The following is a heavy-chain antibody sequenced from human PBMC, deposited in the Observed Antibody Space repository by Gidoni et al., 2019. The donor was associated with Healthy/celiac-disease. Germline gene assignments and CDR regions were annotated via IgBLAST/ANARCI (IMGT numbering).Heavy chain of an antibody. J-gene: IGHJ5*02. D-gene: IGHD6-6*01. Sequence: QVTLKESGPVLVKPTETLTLTCTVSGFSLSNASMGVSWIRQPPGKALEWLAHIFSNDEKSYSTSLKSRLTISKDTSKSQVVLTMTNMDPVDTATYYCARIEGGGYSSSVRWFDPWGQGTLVTVSS. CDR2: IFSNDEK. V-gene: IGHV2-26*01. CDR1: GFSLSNASMG. CDR3: ARIEGGGYSSSVRWFDP.